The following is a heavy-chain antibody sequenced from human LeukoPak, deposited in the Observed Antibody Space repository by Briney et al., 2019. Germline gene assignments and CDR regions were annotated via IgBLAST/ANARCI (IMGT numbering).Heavy chain of an antibody. D-gene: IGHD2-15*01. CDR2: IYYSGST. V-gene: IGHV4-59*01. J-gene: IGHJ4*02. CDR3: AREGPTYSAFDY. CDR1: GFTFSTFW. Sequence: GSLRLSCAASGFTFSTFWMTWVRQAPGKGLEWIGYIYYSGSTNYNPSLKSRVTISVDTSKNQFSLKLSSVTAADTAVYYCAREGPTYSAFDYWGQGTLVTVSS.